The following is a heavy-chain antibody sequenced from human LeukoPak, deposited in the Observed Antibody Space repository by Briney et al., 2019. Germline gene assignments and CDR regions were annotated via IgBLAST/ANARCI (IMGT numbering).Heavy chain of an antibody. V-gene: IGHV1-69*04. D-gene: IGHD2-2*01. Sequence: ASVKVSFKASGGTFSSYAISWVRQAPGQGHEWMGRIIPILGIANYAQKFQGRVTITADKSTSTAYMELISLRSEDTAVYYCARDLIVVVPAAPAYGMDVWGQGTTVTVSS. J-gene: IGHJ6*02. CDR2: IIPILGIA. CDR1: GGTFSSYA. CDR3: ARDLIVVVPAAPAYGMDV.